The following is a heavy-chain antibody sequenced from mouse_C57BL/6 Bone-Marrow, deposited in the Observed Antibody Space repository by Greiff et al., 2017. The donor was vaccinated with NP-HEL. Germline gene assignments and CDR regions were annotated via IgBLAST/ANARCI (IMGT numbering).Heavy chain of an antibody. CDR1: GYTFTSYG. D-gene: IGHD1-1*01. CDR3: ARRRSYGFAY. V-gene: IGHV1-81*01. Sequence: VQLQQPGAELARPGASVKLSCKASGYTFTSYGISWVKQRTGQGLEWIGEIYPRSGNTYYNEKFKGKATLTADKSSSTAYMELRSLTSEDSAVYFCARRRSYGFAYWGQGTLVTVSA. J-gene: IGHJ3*01. CDR2: IYPRSGNT.